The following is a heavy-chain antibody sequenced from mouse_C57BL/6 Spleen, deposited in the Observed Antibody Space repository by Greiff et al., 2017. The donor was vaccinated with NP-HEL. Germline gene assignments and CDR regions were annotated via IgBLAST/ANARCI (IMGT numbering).Heavy chain of an antibody. CDR1: GFSLTSYG. CDR3: ARSYDGYPFYAMDY. V-gene: IGHV2-2*01. J-gene: IGHJ4*01. D-gene: IGHD2-3*01. Sequence: QVQLKESGPGLVQPSQSLSITCTVSGFSLTSYGVHWVRQSPGKGLEWLGVIWSGGSTDYNAAFISRLSISKDNSKSQVFFKMNSLQADDTAIYYCARSYDGYPFYAMDYWGQGTSVTVSS. CDR2: IWSGGST.